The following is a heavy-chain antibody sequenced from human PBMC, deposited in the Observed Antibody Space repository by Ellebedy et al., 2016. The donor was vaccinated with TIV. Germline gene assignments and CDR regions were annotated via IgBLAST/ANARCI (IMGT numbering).Heavy chain of an antibody. V-gene: IGHV3-33*01. D-gene: IGHD3-10*01. CDR2: IWYDGSNK. Sequence: PGGSLRLSCAASGFTFSSSGMHWVRQAPGKGLEWVAVIWYDGSNKYYADSVKGRFTISRDNSKHTLYLQMNRLRAEDTAVYYCARDQRGTMVRGIKYWGQGTLVTVSS. CDR1: GFTFSSSG. J-gene: IGHJ4*02. CDR3: ARDQRGTMVRGIKY.